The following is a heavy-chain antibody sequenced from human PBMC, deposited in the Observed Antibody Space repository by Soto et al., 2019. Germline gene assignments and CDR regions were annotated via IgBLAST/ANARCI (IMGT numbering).Heavy chain of an antibody. J-gene: IGHJ4*02. V-gene: IGHV4-31*03. D-gene: IGHD3-10*01. Sequence: PSETLSLTCTVSGGSITSGGYYWSWIRQHPGKGLEWLGYIYDSGSTFYNPSLKSRITLTVDTSKNQFSLKLSSVTVADTAVYFCAGNQAGYFYGIDYWGQGTLVTVS. CDR1: GGSITSGGYY. CDR3: AGNQAGYFYGIDY. CDR2: IYDSGST.